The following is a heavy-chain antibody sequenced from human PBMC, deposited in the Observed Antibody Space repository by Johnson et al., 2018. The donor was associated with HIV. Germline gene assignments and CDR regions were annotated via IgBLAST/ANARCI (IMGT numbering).Heavy chain of an antibody. CDR3: AKGQVARGPLDI. Sequence: QVQLVESGGGVVQPGRSLRLSCAASGFIFSSYGMHWVRQAPGKGLEWVAVISFDGSNKYYADSVKGRFTISRDNSKNTLYLQMSSLRADDTAVYYCAKGQVARGPLDICGQGTMVTVSS. J-gene: IGHJ3*02. CDR2: ISFDGSNK. V-gene: IGHV3-30*18. CDR1: GFIFSSYG. D-gene: IGHD2-15*01.